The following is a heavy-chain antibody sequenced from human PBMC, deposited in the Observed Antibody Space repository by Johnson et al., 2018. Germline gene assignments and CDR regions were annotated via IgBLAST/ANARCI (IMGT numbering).Heavy chain of an antibody. CDR3: GRGGLYPDV. J-gene: IGHJ6*02. D-gene: IGHD2/OR15-2a*01. CDR2: IRSKAYGGTT. CDR1: GFTFGDYP. Sequence: EVQLVESGGGLVKPGRSVRLSCLGSGFTFGDYPMNWFRQSPGKGLEWLGVIRSKAYGGTTEYAASVKGRFNISRDDSKNNVSLQMNSLKNEDTVEYYCGRGGLYPDVWGQGTTVTVSS. V-gene: IGHV3-49*05.